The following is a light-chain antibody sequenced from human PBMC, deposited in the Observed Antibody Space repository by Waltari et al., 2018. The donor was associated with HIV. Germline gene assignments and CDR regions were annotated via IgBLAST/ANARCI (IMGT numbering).Light chain of an antibody. Sequence: SYELTQPPSVSVSPGQTARITCSGDALTNRPPFWYQQMPGQAPVLMISQDNERPPGIPERFSASSSGTTVTLTLSGVQAEDEADYYCQSTDSSGTWVFGGGTKLTVL. CDR1: ALTNRP. J-gene: IGLJ3*02. V-gene: IGLV3-25*03. CDR2: QDN. CDR3: QSTDSSGTWV.